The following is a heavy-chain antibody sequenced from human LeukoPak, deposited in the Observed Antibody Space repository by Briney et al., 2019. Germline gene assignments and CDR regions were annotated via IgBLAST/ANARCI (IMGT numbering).Heavy chain of an antibody. J-gene: IGHJ5*02. CDR2: INPNSGGT. D-gene: IGHD1-26*01. CDR3: ARDRTIVGASWFDP. V-gene: IGHV1-2*02. CDR1: GYTFTGYY. Sequence: ASVKVSCKASGYTFTGYYMHWVRQAPGQGLEWMGWINPNSGGTNYAQKFQGRVTMTEDTSTDTAYMELSSLRSEDTAVYYCARDRTIVGASWFDPWGQGTLVTVSS.